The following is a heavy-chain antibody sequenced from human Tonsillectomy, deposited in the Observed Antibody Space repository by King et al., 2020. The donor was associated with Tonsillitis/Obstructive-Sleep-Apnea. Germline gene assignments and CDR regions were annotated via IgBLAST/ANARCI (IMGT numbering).Heavy chain of an antibody. D-gene: IGHD1-7*01. CDR3: AKSMTGPTDYYYMDV. V-gene: IGHV3-30*18. CDR1: GFTFGSYG. J-gene: IGHJ6*03. Sequence: VQLVESGGGVVQPGRSLRLSCAASGFTFGSYGMHWVRQAPGKELEWVAIISYHGDNGYYADSVKGRFTISRDNSENTLYLQMNSLRAEDTAVYYCAKSMTGPTDYYYMDVWGKGTTVTVSS. CDR2: ISYHGDNG.